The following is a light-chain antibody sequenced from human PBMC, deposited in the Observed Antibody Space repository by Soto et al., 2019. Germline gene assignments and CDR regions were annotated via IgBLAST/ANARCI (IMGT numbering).Light chain of an antibody. CDR2: EVS. J-gene: IGLJ2*01. V-gene: IGLV2-14*01. CDR1: SSDVGSYSY. CDR3: SSYTCNSTLI. Sequence: QSALTQPASVSGSPGQSITISCTGTSSDVGSYSYVSWYQQHPGKAPKLMIYEVSNRPSGVSNRFSGSKSGNTASLTISGLQAEDEADYYCSSYTCNSTLIFGGGTKLTVL.